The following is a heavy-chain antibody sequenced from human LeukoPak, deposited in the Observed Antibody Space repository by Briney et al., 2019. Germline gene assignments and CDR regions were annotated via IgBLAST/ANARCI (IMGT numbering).Heavy chain of an antibody. V-gene: IGHV3-66*01. CDR2: IYSGGRA. CDR1: GFSVNSCY. CDR3: ARASDPWLQLT. Sequence: GGSLRLSCAASGFSVNSCYMNWVRQAPGKGLEWVSVIYSGGRAYYADSVKGRFIISRDNSKNRLYLQMNSLRAEDTAVYYCARASDPWLQLTWGQGTLVTVSS. J-gene: IGHJ5*02. D-gene: IGHD5-24*01.